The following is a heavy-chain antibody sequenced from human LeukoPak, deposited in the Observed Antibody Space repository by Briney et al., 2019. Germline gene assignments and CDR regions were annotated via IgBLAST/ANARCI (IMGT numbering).Heavy chain of an antibody. CDR3: ARDNRPAGITGTKYYFDY. Sequence: PSETLSLTCTVSGGSISSGGYYWSWIRQHPGKGLEWIGYIYYSGSTYYNPSLKSRVTISVDTSKNRFSLKLSSVTAVDTAVYYCARDNRPAGITGTKYYFDYWGQGTLVTVSS. CDR2: IYYSGST. V-gene: IGHV4-31*03. J-gene: IGHJ4*02. D-gene: IGHD1-20*01. CDR1: GGSISSGGYY.